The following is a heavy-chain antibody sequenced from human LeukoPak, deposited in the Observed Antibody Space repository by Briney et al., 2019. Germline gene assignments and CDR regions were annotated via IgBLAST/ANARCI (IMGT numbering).Heavy chain of an antibody. V-gene: IGHV1-2*02. D-gene: IGHD6-13*01. CDR2: INPNSGGT. CDR3: ARDYVAAAGLDY. Sequence: ASVKVSCKASGYTFTGYYMHWVRQAPGQGLEWMGWINPNSGGTNYAQKFQGRVTMTRDTSISTAYMELSRLRSDDTAVYYCARDYVAAAGLDYWGQGTLVTVSS. J-gene: IGHJ4*02. CDR1: GYTFTGYY.